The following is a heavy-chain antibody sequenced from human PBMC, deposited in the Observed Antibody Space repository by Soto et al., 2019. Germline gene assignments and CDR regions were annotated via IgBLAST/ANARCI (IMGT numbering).Heavy chain of an antibody. Sequence: QVRLQESGPGLVKPSQTLSLTGTVSGDSVNKNGYYCDCMRQHPGKCLEWIGYIFCTRTSHYNPIVKSRGTISADTSKNLCSPRLTSVTAADTAPYYCVLTRGLQFPNLDSWGQGTLVTVTS. V-gene: IGHV4-31*04. CDR2: IFCTRTS. J-gene: IGHJ4*02. CDR1: GDSVNKNGYY. D-gene: IGHD4-4*01. CDR3: VLTRGLQFPNLDS.